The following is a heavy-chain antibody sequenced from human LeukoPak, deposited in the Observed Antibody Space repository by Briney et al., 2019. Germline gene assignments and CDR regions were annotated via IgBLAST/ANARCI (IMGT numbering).Heavy chain of an antibody. V-gene: IGHV4-4*09. CDR2: IYTSGST. D-gene: IGHD6-6*01. J-gene: IGHJ4*02. CDR3: ASQTPSSSGHFVF. CDR1: GGSTRSYY. Sequence: SETLSLTCTVSGGSTRSYYWSWIRQPPGKGLEWIGYIYTSGSTKYNPSLKSRVSISVDTSKNHFSLKLSSVTAADTAVYYCASQTPSSSGHFVFWGQGALVSVSS.